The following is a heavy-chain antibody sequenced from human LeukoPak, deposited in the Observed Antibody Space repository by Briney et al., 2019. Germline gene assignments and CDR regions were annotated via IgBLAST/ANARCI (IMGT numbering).Heavy chain of an antibody. CDR1: GYTFTSYD. CDR2: MNPNSGNT. V-gene: IGHV1-8*01. J-gene: IGHJ4*02. Sequence: ASVKVSCKASGYTFTSYDINWVRQATGQGLEWMGWMNPNSGNTGYAQKFQGRVTMTRNTSISTAYMELSSLRSEDTAVYYCARVVPAATYYFDDWGQGTLVTVSS. CDR3: ARVVPAATYYFDD. D-gene: IGHD2-2*01.